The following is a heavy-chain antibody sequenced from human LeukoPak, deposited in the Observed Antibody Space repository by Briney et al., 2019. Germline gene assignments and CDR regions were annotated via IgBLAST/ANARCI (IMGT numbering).Heavy chain of an antibody. Sequence: SETLSLTCAVSGGSISSSNWWSWIRQPPGKGLEWIGEINHSGSTNYNPSPKSRVTISVDTSKNQFSLKLSSVTAADTAVYYCARGEELFYDYVWGSYRYTGFDYWGQGTLVTVSS. CDR1: GGSISSSNW. CDR2: INHSGST. J-gene: IGHJ4*02. D-gene: IGHD3-16*02. CDR3: ARGEELFYDYVWGSYRYTGFDY. V-gene: IGHV4-4*02.